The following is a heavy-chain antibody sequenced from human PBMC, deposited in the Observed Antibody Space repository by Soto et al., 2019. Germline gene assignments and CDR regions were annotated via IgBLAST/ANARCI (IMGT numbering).Heavy chain of an antibody. D-gene: IGHD1-1*01. Sequence: SETLSLTCTVSGDSISTYYWHWIRQPPGKGPEWLGFVYYSGSTIYNPSLKRRLSISVDTSKNQFSLKLRSVTAADTAVYYCARDTTKYNYLDYWGHGTLVPVSS. CDR1: GDSISTYY. V-gene: IGHV4-59*01. CDR2: VYYSGST. J-gene: IGHJ4*01. CDR3: ARDTTKYNYLDY.